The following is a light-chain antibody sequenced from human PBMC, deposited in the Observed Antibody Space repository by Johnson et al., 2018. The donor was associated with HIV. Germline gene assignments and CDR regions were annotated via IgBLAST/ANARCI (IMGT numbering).Light chain of an antibody. V-gene: IGLV1-51*01. J-gene: IGLJ1*01. CDR2: DNN. CDR3: GTWDSSLSVLYV. Sequence: QSMLTQPPSVSAAPGQKVTISCSGSSSNIGNNYVSWYQQLPGTAPKLLIYDNNKRPSGIPDRFSGSKSGTSATLGITGLQTGDEADYYCGTWDSSLSVLYVFGTGTKVTVL. CDR1: SSNIGNNY.